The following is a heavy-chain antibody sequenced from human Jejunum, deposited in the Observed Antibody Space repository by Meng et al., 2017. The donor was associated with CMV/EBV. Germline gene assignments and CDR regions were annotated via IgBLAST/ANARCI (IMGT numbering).Heavy chain of an antibody. D-gene: IGHD1-14*01. CDR1: SNSRSDYY. V-gene: IGHV4-30-4*01. CDR2: IYYSGTA. CDR3: ARVLIPPTITNLVSFDP. Sequence: SNSRSDYYWSWIRQPPGKGLEWIGHIYYSGTAFYNPSLKSRVIMSADRSKHQLSLRLSSVTAADTAVYYCARVLIPPTITNLVSFDPWGQGTLVTVSS. J-gene: IGHJ5*02.